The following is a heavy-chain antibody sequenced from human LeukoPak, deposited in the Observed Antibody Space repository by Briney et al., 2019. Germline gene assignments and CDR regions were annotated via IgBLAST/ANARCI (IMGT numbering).Heavy chain of an antibody. J-gene: IGHJ6*03. CDR1: GGSFSGYY. Sequence: SETLSLTCAVHGGSFSGYYWSWIRQPPGKGLERIGEVTDSGSTNYNPSLKSRVTISVDTSKNQFSLELSSVTAADTAVYYCARGPYYYGSGSRDYYYMDVWGKGTTVTVSS. CDR3: ARGPYYYGSGSRDYYYMDV. D-gene: IGHD3-10*01. V-gene: IGHV4-34*01. CDR2: VTDSGST.